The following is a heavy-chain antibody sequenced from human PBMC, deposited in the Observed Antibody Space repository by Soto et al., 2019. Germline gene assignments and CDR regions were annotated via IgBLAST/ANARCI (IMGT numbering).Heavy chain of an antibody. J-gene: IGHJ6*02. CDR2: INHSGST. CDR1: GGSISSGDYY. V-gene: IGHV4-39*07. CDR3: ARVPIENWNDVYYYYYYGMDV. Sequence: TSETLSLTCTVSGGSISSGDYYWSWIRQPPGKGLEWIGEINHSGSTNYNPSLKSRVTISVDTSKNQFSLKLSSVTAADTAVYYCARVPIENWNDVYYYYYYGMDVWGQGTTVTVSS. D-gene: IGHD1-1*01.